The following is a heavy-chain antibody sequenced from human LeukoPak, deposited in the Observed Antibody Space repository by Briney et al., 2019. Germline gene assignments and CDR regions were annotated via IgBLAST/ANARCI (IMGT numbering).Heavy chain of an antibody. Sequence: GGSLRLSCAASGFTFSSYGMHWVRQAPGKGLEWVAVIWYDGSNKYYADSVKGRFTVSRDNSKNTLYLQMNSLRPEDTAVYYCAKDLGVGAYLLFDYITSGLDSWGQGTLVTVSS. CDR2: IWYDGSNK. D-gene: IGHD2/OR15-2a*01. V-gene: IGHV3-30*02. CDR1: GFTFSSYG. CDR3: AKDLGVGAYLLFDYITSGLDS. J-gene: IGHJ4*02.